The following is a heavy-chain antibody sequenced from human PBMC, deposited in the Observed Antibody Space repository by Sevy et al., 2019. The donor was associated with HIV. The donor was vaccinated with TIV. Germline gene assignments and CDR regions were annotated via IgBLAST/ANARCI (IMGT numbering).Heavy chain of an antibody. D-gene: IGHD2-15*01. V-gene: IGHV6-1*01. CDR1: GDSVSSNSAA. Sequence: QSQTLSLTCAISGDSVSSNSAAWNRIRQSPSRGLEWLGRTYYRSKWYNDYAVSVKSRITINPDTSKNQFSLQLNSVTPEDTAVYYCARGPFSTPASYFDYWGQGTLVTVSS. CDR2: TYYRSKWYN. CDR3: ARGPFSTPASYFDY. J-gene: IGHJ4*02.